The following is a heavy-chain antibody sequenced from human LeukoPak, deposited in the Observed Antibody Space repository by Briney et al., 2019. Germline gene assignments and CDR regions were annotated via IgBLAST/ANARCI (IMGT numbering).Heavy chain of an antibody. Sequence: GGSLRLSCAASGLTFSSYGMSWVRQGPGKGLEWVPAISGGGVSTYYADSVKGRFTISRDNSKNTLYLQMNSLRAEDTAVYYCANLFRDYWGQGTLVTVSS. CDR1: GLTFSSYG. CDR3: ANLFRDY. CDR2: ISGGGVST. V-gene: IGHV3-23*01. J-gene: IGHJ4*02.